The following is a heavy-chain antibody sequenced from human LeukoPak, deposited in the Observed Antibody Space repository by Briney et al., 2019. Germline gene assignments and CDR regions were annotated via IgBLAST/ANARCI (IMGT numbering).Heavy chain of an antibody. J-gene: IGHJ6*03. CDR3: ARGRGSSNRGSYYYMDV. Sequence: PSETLSLTCAVYGGSFSGYYWSWIRQPPGKGLEWIGEINHSGSTNYNPSLKIRVTISVDTSKNQFSLKLSSVTAADTAVYYCARGRGSSNRGSYYYMDVWGKGTTVTVSS. CDR2: INHSGST. V-gene: IGHV4-34*01. D-gene: IGHD2-15*01. CDR1: GGSFSGYY.